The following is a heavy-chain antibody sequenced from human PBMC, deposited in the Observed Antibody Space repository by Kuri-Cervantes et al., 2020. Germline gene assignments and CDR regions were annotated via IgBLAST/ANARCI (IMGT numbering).Heavy chain of an antibody. Sequence: SVKVSCKASGGTFSSYAISWVRQAPGQGLEWMGGIIPIFGTANYAQKFQGRVTITADESTSTAYMELSSLRSDDTAVYYCAREGYSSSWYSALHFDYWGQGTLVTVSS. CDR2: IIPIFGTA. D-gene: IGHD6-13*01. J-gene: IGHJ4*02. CDR1: GGTFSSYA. CDR3: AREGYSSSWYSALHFDY. V-gene: IGHV1-69*13.